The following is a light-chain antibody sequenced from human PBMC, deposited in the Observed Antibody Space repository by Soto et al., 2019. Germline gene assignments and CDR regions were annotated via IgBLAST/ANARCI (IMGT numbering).Light chain of an antibody. J-gene: IGLJ2*01. CDR3: VSYTPRSPVV. Sequence: QSALTQPPSVSGSPGQSVTISCTGTSSDVGNYNRVSWFQQPPGTAPKLIIYEVTNRPSGVPDRFSGSKSGNTASLTISALLAEDEADYYCVSYTPRSPVVFGGGTQLTVL. CDR2: EVT. V-gene: IGLV2-18*02. CDR1: SSDVGNYNR.